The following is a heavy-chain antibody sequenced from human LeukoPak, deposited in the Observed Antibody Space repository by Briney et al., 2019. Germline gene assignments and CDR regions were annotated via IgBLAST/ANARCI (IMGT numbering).Heavy chain of an antibody. V-gene: IGHV3-66*02. CDR1: GLTVSSNY. CDR2: IYSGGST. D-gene: IGHD7-27*01. J-gene: IGHJ4*02. CDR3: ASAGETPFDY. Sequence: HPGGSLRLSGAASGLTVSSNYMSWVRQAPGKGLEWVSVIYSGGSTYYADSVKGRFTISRDNSKNTLYLQMNSLRAEDTAVYYCASAGETPFDYWGQGALVTVSS.